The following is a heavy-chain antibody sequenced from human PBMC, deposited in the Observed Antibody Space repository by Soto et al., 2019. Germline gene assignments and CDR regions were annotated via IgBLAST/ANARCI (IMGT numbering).Heavy chain of an antibody. V-gene: IGHV4-59*08. CDR2: IYYSGST. Sequence: QVQLQESGPGLVKPSETLSLTCTVSGGSISSYYWSWIRQPPGKGLEWIGYIYYSGSTNYNPSLKSRVTISVDTSKNQFSLKLSSVTAADTAVYYCARLVANDILTGYYGYSFDYWGQGTLVTVSS. CDR1: GGSISSYY. CDR3: ARLVANDILTGYYGYSFDY. D-gene: IGHD3-9*01. J-gene: IGHJ4*02.